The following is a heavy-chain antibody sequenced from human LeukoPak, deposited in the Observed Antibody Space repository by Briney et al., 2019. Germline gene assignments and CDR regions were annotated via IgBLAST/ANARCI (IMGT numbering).Heavy chain of an antibody. V-gene: IGHV4-59*08. J-gene: IGHJ6*03. CDR1: GGSIGTYY. CDR2: IYVTGST. D-gene: IGHD3-16*02. Sequence: SETLSLTCIVSGGSIGTYYWSWIRQSPGKGLEWIGYIYVTGSTRYNPYLQSRVTISVDTSRNPFFLKMSSVTAADTAVYYCARHIGGGIEDMDVWGTGTKVTVSS. CDR3: ARHIGGGIEDMDV.